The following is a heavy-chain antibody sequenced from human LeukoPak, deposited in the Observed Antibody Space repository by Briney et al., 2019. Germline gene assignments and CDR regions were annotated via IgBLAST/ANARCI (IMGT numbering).Heavy chain of an antibody. D-gene: IGHD6-19*01. CDR3: AGGGIQVSGIDEFGY. V-gene: IGHV3-13*01. CDR1: GFTFIDYD. J-gene: IGHJ4*02. CDR2: IGIRGDT. Sequence: GGSLRLSCAASGFTFIDYDMHWVRQVIGKGLEWVSAIGIRGDTHYSGSVKGRFTISRENAESSLYLQMNSLRAEDTAVYYCAGGGIQVSGIDEFGYWGQGTLVTVSS.